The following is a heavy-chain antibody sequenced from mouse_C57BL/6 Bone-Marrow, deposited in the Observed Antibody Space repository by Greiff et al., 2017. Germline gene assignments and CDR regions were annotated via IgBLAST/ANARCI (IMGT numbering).Heavy chain of an antibody. J-gene: IGHJ3*01. CDR1: GFTFSDYG. V-gene: IGHV5-17*01. CDR2: ISSGSSTI. D-gene: IGHD1-1*01. Sequence: DVHLVESGGGLVKPGGSLKLSCAASGFTFSDYGMHWVRQAPEKGLEWVAYISSGSSTIYYADTVKGRFTISRDNAKNTLFLQMTSLRSEDTAMYYCARDYYGSSYVTWFAYWGQGTLVTVSA. CDR3: ARDYYGSSYVTWFAY.